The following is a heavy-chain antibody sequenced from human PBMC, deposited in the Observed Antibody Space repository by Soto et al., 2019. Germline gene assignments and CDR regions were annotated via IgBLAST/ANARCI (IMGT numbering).Heavy chain of an antibody. V-gene: IGHV1-24*01. D-gene: IGHD4-17*01. J-gene: IGHJ4*02. Sequence: GASVKVSCKVSGYTLTELSMHWVRQAPGKGLEWMGGFDPEDGETIYAQKFQGRGTMTEDTSTDTAYMELSSLRSEDTAVYYCGSYGDYVDSIIWGQGTLVTVSS. CDR2: FDPEDGET. CDR3: GSYGDYVDSII. CDR1: GYTLTELS.